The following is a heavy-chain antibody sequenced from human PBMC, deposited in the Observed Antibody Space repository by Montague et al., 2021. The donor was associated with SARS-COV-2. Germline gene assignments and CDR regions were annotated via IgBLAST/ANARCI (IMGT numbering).Heavy chain of an antibody. CDR3: ARSQYCGSDCYFAP. J-gene: IGHJ5*02. Sequence: QSGAEVKKSGESLRISCRGSGYDFTSYWISWVRQMPGKGLEWMGRVNPADSRTNYSPSFQGQVTISVDKPATTAYLQWSSLKASDTAIYYCARSQYCGSDCYFAPWGQGSLVTASS. CDR1: GYDFTSYW. D-gene: IGHD2-21*02. V-gene: IGHV5-10-1*01. CDR2: VNPADSRT.